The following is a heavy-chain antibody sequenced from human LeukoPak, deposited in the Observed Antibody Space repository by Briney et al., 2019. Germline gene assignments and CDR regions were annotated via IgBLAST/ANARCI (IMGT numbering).Heavy chain of an antibody. D-gene: IGHD3-10*01. CDR2: ISAYNGNT. CDR1: GYTFTSYG. V-gene: IGHV1-18*01. CDR3: ARDLVGARGVKPFDY. Sequence: GASVKVSCKASGYTFTSYGISWVRQAPGQGLEWMGWISAYNGNTNYAQKLQGRVTMTTDTSTSTAYMELRSLRSDDTAVYYCARDLVGARGVKPFDYWGQGTLVTVSS. J-gene: IGHJ4*02.